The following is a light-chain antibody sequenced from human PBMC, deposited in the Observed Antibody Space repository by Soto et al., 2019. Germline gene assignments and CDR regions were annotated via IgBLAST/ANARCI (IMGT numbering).Light chain of an antibody. J-gene: IGKJ4*01. V-gene: IGKV3-20*01. CDR1: QSLSSSY. Sequence: IVMTQSTLSLPVTPGEPASISCRASQSLSSSYLAWYQQKPGQAPRLLIYGASSRATGIPDRFSGSGSVTDFTLTISRLEPEDFAVYYCQQFATSPLTFGGGTKVDIK. CDR2: GAS. CDR3: QQFATSPLT.